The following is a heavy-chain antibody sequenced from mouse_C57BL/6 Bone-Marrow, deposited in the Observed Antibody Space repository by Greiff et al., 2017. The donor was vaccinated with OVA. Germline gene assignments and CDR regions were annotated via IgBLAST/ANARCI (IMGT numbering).Heavy chain of an antibody. CDR2: IYPSDSET. J-gene: IGHJ3*01. D-gene: IGHD1-1*01. Sequence: VQLQQPGAELVRPGSSVKLSCKASGYTFTSYWMDWVKQRPGQGLEWIGNIYPSDSETHYNQKFKDKATLTVDKSSSTAYMQLSSLTSEDSAVYYCARRVTTVVATRAWFAYWGQGTLVTVSA. V-gene: IGHV1-61*01. CDR1: GYTFTSYW. CDR3: ARRVTTVVATRAWFAY.